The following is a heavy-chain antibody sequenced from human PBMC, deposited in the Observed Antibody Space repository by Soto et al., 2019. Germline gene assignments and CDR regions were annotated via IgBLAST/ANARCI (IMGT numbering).Heavy chain of an antibody. Sequence: SETLSLTCTVSGGSISSSSYYWGWIRQPPGKGLEWIGSIYYSGSTYYNPSLKSRVTISVDTSKNQFSLKLSSVTAADTAVYYCARHDSGWYGDAYYFDYWGQGTLVTVSS. CDR3: ARHDSGWYGDAYYFDY. J-gene: IGHJ4*02. V-gene: IGHV4-39*01. D-gene: IGHD6-19*01. CDR1: GGSISSSSYY. CDR2: IYYSGST.